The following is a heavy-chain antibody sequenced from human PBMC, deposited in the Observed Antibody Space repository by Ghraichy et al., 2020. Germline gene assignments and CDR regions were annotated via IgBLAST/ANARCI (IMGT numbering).Heavy chain of an antibody. J-gene: IGHJ6*02. CDR2: IGGKRGNI. CDR3: AKDTRPGTAAVGWYGMDV. CDR1: GFDFDDYG. D-gene: IGHD6-13*01. V-gene: IGHV3-9*01. Sequence: GGSLRLSCVVSGFDFDDYGMHWVRQGPGKGLEWVSGIGGKRGNIVYADSVKGRFTISRDDARNSLYLQMNSLRPEDTAFYYCAKDTRPGTAAVGWYGMDVWGQGTTVTVSS.